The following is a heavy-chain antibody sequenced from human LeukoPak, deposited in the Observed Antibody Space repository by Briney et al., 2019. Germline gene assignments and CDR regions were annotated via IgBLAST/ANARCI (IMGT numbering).Heavy chain of an antibody. J-gene: IGHJ6*02. Sequence: GGSLRLSCAASGFTFSSYSMNWVRQAPGKGLEWVSYIGSSSSTIYYADSVKGRITISRDNAKNSLYLQMNSLRDEDTAVYYCAREHIVATTPYYYYYYGMDVWGQGTTVTVSS. CDR1: GFTFSSYS. CDR3: AREHIVATTPYYYYYYGMDV. CDR2: IGSSSSTI. D-gene: IGHD5-12*01. V-gene: IGHV3-48*02.